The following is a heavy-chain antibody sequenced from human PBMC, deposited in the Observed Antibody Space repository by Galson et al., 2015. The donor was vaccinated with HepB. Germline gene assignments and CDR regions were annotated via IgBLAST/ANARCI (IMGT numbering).Heavy chain of an antibody. J-gene: IGHJ4*02. D-gene: IGHD1-1*01. CDR2: IKGDGSHT. CDR1: GFSFNRYW. V-gene: IGHV3-74*01. Sequence: SLRLSCAASGFSFNRYWMHWVRQSPGKGLLWVSRIKGDGSHTIYADSVKGRFTISRDNAKDTLYLHMHSLRAEDTAVYYCVRDGDAWNFDYWGQGTLVTVSS. CDR3: VRDGDAWNFDY.